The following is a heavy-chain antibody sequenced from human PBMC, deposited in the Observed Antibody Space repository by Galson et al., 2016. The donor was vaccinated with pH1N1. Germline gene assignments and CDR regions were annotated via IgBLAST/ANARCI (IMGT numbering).Heavy chain of an antibody. CDR1: GESMTSSAYY. V-gene: IGHV4-61*09. Sequence: TLSLTCTVSGESMTSSAYYWNWIRQPAGKGLEYIGYVYTTGNTNYNPSLKSRLTISVDTSKKQVSLKLRSVSAADTAVYYCARGTIDFAGSGSYYSNYYYGMDVWGQGTTVTVSS. CDR2: VYTTGNT. J-gene: IGHJ6*02. CDR3: ARGTIDFAGSGSYYSNYYYGMDV. D-gene: IGHD3-10*01.